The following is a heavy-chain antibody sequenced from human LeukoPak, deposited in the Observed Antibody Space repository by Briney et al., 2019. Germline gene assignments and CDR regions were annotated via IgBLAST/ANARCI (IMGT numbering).Heavy chain of an antibody. V-gene: IGHV3-23*01. CDR1: GFTFSSYA. CDR2: ISGSGGST. J-gene: IGHJ4*02. Sequence: GGSLRLSCAASGFTFSSYAMSWVRQAPGKGLEWVSAISGSGGSTYYADSVKGRFTISRDNSKNTLYLQMNSLRAEDTAVYYCAKDMGYCSSTSCYDRGYFDYWGQGTLVTVSS. D-gene: IGHD2-2*01. CDR3: AKDMGYCSSTSCYDRGYFDY.